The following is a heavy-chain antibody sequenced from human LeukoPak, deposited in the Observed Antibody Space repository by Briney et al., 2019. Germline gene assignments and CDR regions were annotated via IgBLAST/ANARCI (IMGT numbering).Heavy chain of an antibody. V-gene: IGHV3-30*04. J-gene: IGHJ4*02. CDR2: ISYDGSNK. D-gene: IGHD1-1*01. CDR1: GFTFSSYA. CDR3: AKLED. Sequence: VQPGRSLRLSCAASGFTFSSYAMHWVRQAPGKGLEWVAVISYDGSNKYYADSVKGRFTISRDNSKNTVYLQLSNLRVADTAVYYCAKLEDWGQGTLVAVSS.